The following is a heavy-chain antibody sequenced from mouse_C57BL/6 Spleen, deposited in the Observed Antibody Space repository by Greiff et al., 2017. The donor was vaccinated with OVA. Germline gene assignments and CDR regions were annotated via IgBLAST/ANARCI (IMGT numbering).Heavy chain of an antibody. D-gene: IGHD1-1*01. V-gene: IGHV5-6*01. Sequence: EVQGVESGGDLVKPGGSLKLSCAASGFTFSSYGMSWVRQTPDKRLEWVATISSGGSYTYYPDSVKGRFTISRDNAKNTLYLPMSSLKSEDTAMYYYAGHVYGSSWDYAMDYWGQGTSVTVSS. CDR1: GFTFSSYG. CDR2: ISSGGSYT. J-gene: IGHJ4*01. CDR3: AGHVYGSSWDYAMDY.